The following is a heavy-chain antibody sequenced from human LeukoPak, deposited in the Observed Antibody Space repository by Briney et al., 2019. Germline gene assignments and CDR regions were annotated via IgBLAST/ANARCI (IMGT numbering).Heavy chain of an antibody. CDR2: IYPGDSDT. D-gene: IGHD4-17*01. J-gene: IGHJ4*02. CDR3: ARRPLTTVTTGNFDY. CDR1: GYSFTSYW. V-gene: IGHV5-51*01. Sequence: GKSLKISCKGSGYSFTSYWIGWVRQMPGKGLEGMGMIYPGDSDTRYSPSFQGQVTISADKSLSTAYLQWSSLKASDTAMYYCARRPLTTVTTGNFDYWGQGTPVTVSS.